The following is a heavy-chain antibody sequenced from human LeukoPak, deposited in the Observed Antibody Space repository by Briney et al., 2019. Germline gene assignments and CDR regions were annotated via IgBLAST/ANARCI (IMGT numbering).Heavy chain of an antibody. CDR1: GGSISSGGYS. CDR2: IYHSGST. CDR3: ARARGPGSGYDP. J-gene: IGHJ5*02. V-gene: IGHV4-30-2*01. Sequence: PSQTLSLTWAVSGGSISSGGYSWSWIRQPPGKGLEWIGYIYHSGSTYYNPSLKSRVTISVDRSKNQFSLKLSSVTAADTAVYYCARARGPGSGYDPWGQGTLVTVSS. D-gene: IGHD3-22*01.